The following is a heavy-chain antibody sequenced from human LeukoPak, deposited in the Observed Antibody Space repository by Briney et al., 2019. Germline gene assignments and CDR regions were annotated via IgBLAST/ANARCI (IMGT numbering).Heavy chain of an antibody. D-gene: IGHD4-17*01. CDR3: ARVRDYGDYPPDY. CDR2: ISSSSSTT. J-gene: IGHJ4*02. CDR1: GFTFSSYS. V-gene: IGHV3-48*02. Sequence: SGGSLRLSCAASGFTFSSYSMNWVRQAPGKGLEWVSYISSSSSTTYYADSVKGRFTISRDNAKNSLYLQMNSLRDEDTAVYYCARVRDYGDYPPDYWGQGTLVTVSS.